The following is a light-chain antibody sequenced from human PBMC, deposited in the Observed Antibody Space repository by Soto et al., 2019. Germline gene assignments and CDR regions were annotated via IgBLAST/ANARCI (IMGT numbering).Light chain of an antibody. CDR1: QGISSY. CDR2: AAS. Sequence: IQLTQSPSSLSASVGDRVTITCRASQGISSYLAWYQQKPGKAPKILIYAASTLQSGVPSRFSDSGSGTDFTLTISSLQPEDFATYYCQQLSAYPLTFGGGTKVDIK. J-gene: IGKJ4*01. CDR3: QQLSAYPLT. V-gene: IGKV1-9*01.